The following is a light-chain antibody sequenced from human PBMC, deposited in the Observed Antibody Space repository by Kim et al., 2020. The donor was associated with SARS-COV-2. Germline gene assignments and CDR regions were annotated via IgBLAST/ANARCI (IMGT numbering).Light chain of an antibody. CDR3: NSRESSGNHL. V-gene: IGLV3-19*01. CDR1: SLRSYY. CDR2: GKN. J-gene: IGLJ3*02. Sequence: SSELTQDPAVSVALGQTVRITCQGDSLRSYYASWYQQKPGQAPVLVIYGKNNRPSGIPDRFSGSSSGNTASLTITGAQAEDEADYYCNSRESSGNHLFGG.